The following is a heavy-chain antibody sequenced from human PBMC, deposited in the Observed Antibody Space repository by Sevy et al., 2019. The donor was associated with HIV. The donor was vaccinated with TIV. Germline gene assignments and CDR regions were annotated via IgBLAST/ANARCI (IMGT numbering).Heavy chain of an antibody. Sequence: GGSLRVSCAASAFTFKSYAMTWVRQAPGKGLEWISSISGSGGDTKYADSVKGRFTISRDNSKNTLYLQMNSLRAEDTAVYYCAKDQGDYIWGTYRHWGQGTLVTVSS. J-gene: IGHJ4*02. D-gene: IGHD3-16*02. V-gene: IGHV3-23*01. CDR2: ISGSGGDT. CDR1: AFTFKSYA. CDR3: AKDQGDYIWGTYRH.